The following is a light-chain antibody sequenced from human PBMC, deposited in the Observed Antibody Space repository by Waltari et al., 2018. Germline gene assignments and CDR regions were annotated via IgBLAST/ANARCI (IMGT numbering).Light chain of an antibody. CDR3: QQYYGTPPT. Sequence: DIVMTQFPDSLAVSLGERASINCKSSQSILYSSNNKNYLAWYQQKPGQSPKWLIYWASTRESGVPDRFSGSGSGTDFTLTISSLQAEDVAVYYCQQYYGTPPTFGRGTKVEIK. CDR2: WAS. CDR1: QSILYSSNNKNY. V-gene: IGKV4-1*01. J-gene: IGKJ1*01.